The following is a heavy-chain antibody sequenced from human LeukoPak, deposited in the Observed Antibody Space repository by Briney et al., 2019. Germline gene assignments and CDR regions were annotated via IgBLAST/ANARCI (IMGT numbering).Heavy chain of an antibody. D-gene: IGHD6-13*01. V-gene: IGHV4-39*07. CDR2: IYYSGST. Sequence: PSETLSLTCTVSGGSISSSSYYWGWLRQPPGKGLEWIGSIYYSGSTYYNPSLKSRVTISVDTSKNQFSLKLSSVTAADTAVYYCASRLDGSSWQGSWFDPWGQGTLVTVSS. J-gene: IGHJ5*02. CDR3: ASRLDGSSWQGSWFDP. CDR1: GGSISSSSYY.